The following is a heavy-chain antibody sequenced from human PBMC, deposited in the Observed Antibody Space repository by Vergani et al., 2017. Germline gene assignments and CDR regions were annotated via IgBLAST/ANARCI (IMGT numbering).Heavy chain of an antibody. CDR3: ARAWAAYYYDSSGYPYNWFDP. CDR1: GGTFSSYA. CDR2: IIPIFGTA. J-gene: IGHJ5*02. V-gene: IGHV1-69*01. D-gene: IGHD3-22*01. Sequence: QVQLVQSGAEVKKPGSSVKVSCKASGGTFSSYAISWVRQAPGQGLEWMGGIIPIFGTANYAQKFQGRVTITADESTSTAYMELSSLRSEDTAVYYCARAWAAYYYDSSGYPYNWFDPWGQGTLVTVSS.